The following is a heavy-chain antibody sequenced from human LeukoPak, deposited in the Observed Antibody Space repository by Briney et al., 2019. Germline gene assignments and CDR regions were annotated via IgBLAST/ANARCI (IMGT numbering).Heavy chain of an antibody. CDR2: IRYDGSNK. J-gene: IGHJ4*02. D-gene: IGHD3-3*01. CDR3: AKGRFLQCLSYY. Sequence: GGSLRLSCAASGFTFSSYGMHWVRQAPGKGLEWVAFIRYDGSNKYYADSVKGRFTISRDNSKNTLYLQMNSLRAEDTAVYYCAKGRFLQCLSYYWGQGTLVTVSS. V-gene: IGHV3-30*02. CDR1: GFTFSSYG.